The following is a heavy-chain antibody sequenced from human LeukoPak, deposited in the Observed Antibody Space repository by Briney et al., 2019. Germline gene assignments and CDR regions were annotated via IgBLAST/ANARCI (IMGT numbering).Heavy chain of an antibody. V-gene: IGHV4-39*07. D-gene: IGHD3-10*01. CDR3: ARQAPPLTMVRGVIRAFDI. CDR1: GGSISSSSYY. CDR2: IYYSGST. J-gene: IGHJ3*02. Sequence: PSETLSLTCTVSGGSISSSSYYWGWIRQPPGKGLEWIGSIYYSGSTYYNPSLKSRVTISVDTSKNQFSLKLSSVTAADTAVYYCARQAPPLTMVRGVIRAFDIWGQGTMVTVSS.